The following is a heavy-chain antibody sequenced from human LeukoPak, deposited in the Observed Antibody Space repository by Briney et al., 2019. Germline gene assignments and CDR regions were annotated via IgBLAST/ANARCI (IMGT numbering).Heavy chain of an antibody. CDR1: GYTLTEHY. CDR3: ARLRDTVLVSFYY. V-gene: IGHV1-2*02. D-gene: IGHD5-18*01. J-gene: IGHJ4*02. Sequence: GASAKVSCKASGYTLTEHYIHWGRQAPGQGRERMGWINPDSVGTLYAQKFQGKVPMAKATSISTAYMELSRLRSDAPAVNSGARLRDTVLVSFYYRGQGTLVTVSS. CDR2: INPDSVGT.